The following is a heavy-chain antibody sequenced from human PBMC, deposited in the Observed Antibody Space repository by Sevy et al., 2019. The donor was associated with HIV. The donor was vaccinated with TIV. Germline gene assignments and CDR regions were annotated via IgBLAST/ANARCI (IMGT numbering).Heavy chain of an antibody. Sequence: GGSLRLSCAASGFTFSDYRMHWVRQAPGKGLEWEAVISYDGRNNKYKEDSVKGRFTISRDNSKNTVYLQMNSLRAEDTAIYYCAIDRGEILSSAFDYWGQGTLVTVSS. CDR2: ISYDGRNNK. J-gene: IGHJ4*02. V-gene: IGHV3-30*03. D-gene: IGHD3-16*01. CDR1: GFTFSDYR. CDR3: AIDRGEILSSAFDY.